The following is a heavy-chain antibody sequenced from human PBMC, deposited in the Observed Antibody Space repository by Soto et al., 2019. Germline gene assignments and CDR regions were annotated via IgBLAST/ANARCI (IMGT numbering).Heavy chain of an antibody. CDR3: ALGGYYGSGSYYIY. J-gene: IGHJ4*02. CDR2: ISYDGSNT. Sequence: VAVISYDGSNTYYADSVKGRFTISRDNSKNTMYLQMNSLRAEDTAVYYCALGGYYGSGSYYIYWGQGTLVTVSS. V-gene: IGHV3-30*03. D-gene: IGHD3-10*01.